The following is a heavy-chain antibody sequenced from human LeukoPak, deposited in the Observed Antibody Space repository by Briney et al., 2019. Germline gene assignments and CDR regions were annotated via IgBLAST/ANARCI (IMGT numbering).Heavy chain of an antibody. CDR3: ARDLRRYDFWSGVLRAYYGMDV. CDR1: GYTFTSYG. CDR2: ISAYNGNT. J-gene: IGHJ6*02. D-gene: IGHD3-3*01. V-gene: IGHV1-18*01. Sequence: ASVKVSCTASGYTFTSYGISWVRQAPGQGLEWMGWISAYNGNTNYAQKLQGRVTMTTDTSTSTAYMELRSLRSDDTAVYYCARDLRRYDFWSGVLRAYYGMDVWGQGTTVTVSS.